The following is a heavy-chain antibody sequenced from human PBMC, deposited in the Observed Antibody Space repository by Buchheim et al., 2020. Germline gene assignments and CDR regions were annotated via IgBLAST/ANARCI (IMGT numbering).Heavy chain of an antibody. J-gene: IGHJ4*02. CDR2: ISYDGSNK. CDR3: AKAGSGGKDFDY. D-gene: IGHD2-15*01. Sequence: QVQLVESGGGVVQPGRSLRLSCAASGFTFSSYGMHWVRQAPGRGLEWVAVISYDGSNKYYADSVKGRFTIPRDNSKNTLSLQMNRLRAEDTAVYYCAKAGSGGKDFDYWGQGTL. CDR1: GFTFSSYG. V-gene: IGHV3-30*18.